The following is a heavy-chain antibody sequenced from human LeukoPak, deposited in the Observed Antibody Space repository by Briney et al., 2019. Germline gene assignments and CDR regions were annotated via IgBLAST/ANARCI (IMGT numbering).Heavy chain of an antibody. Sequence: GGSLRLSCAASGFTFSSYSMNWVRQAPGKGLEWVSSISSSSSYIYYADSVKGRFTISRDNAKNSLYLQMNSLRAEDTAVYYCARGGTYQPLRHYYYYYGMDVWGQGTTVTVSS. D-gene: IGHD2-2*01. J-gene: IGHJ6*02. CDR1: GFTFSSYS. CDR3: ARGGTYQPLRHYYYYYGMDV. CDR2: ISSSSSYI. V-gene: IGHV3-21*01.